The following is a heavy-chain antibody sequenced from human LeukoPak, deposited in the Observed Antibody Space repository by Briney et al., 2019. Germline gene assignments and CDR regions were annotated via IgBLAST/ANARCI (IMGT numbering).Heavy chain of an antibody. V-gene: IGHV3-23*01. J-gene: IGHJ4*02. CDR2: ISGSGVTT. CDR1: VFAFLNYG. CDR3: AKDVSQGRLLSAAAATTAFDY. Sequence: GGSLRLSCAASVFAFLNYGMSWVRQAPGKGLEWVSAISGSGVTTYYAGSVKGRFTISRDNSKNTLYLQMNSLRAEDTALYYCAKDVSQGRLLSAAAATTAFDYWGQGTLVTVSS. D-gene: IGHD6-13*01.